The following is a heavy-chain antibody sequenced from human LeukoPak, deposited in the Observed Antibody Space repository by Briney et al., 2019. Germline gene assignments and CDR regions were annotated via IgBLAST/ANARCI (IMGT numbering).Heavy chain of an antibody. V-gene: IGHV4-59*01. D-gene: IGHD2-2*01. CDR1: GGSISSYY. CDR2: IYYSGST. Sequence: PSETLSLTCTVSGGSISSYYWSWIRQPPGKGLEWIGYIYYSGSTNYNPSLKSRVTISVDTSKNQFSLKLSSVTAADTAVYYCARDRVVVPAAISLEFDYWGQGTLVTVSS. CDR3: ARDRVVVPAAISLEFDY. J-gene: IGHJ4*02.